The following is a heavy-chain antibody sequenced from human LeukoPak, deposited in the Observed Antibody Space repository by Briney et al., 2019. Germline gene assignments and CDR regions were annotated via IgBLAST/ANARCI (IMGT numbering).Heavy chain of an antibody. Sequence: SETLSLTCTVSGGSISSGSYYWSWIRQPAGKGLEWIGRIYTSGSTHYNPSLKSRVTISVDTSKNQFFLELRSVTSADTAVYYCARDKYNWNENTWFDPWGQGVLVTVSS. CDR1: GGSISSGSYY. D-gene: IGHD1-1*01. V-gene: IGHV4-61*02. CDR3: ARDKYNWNENTWFDP. J-gene: IGHJ5*02. CDR2: IYTSGST.